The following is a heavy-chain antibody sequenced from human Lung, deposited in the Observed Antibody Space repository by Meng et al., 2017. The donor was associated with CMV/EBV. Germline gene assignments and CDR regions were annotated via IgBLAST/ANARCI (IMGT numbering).Heavy chain of an antibody. CDR3: LRRSGGSV. Sequence: DPGTELVKPSVNPSLPCAVSVDSNTNHNWWAWVRQPPGKGLEWIGEIPHRGSSAYNPSLKSRVSMSIDKSKNQFSLKLTSVTAADTAVYHCLRRSGGSVWGQGTLVTVSS. CDR1: VDSNTNHNW. V-gene: IGHV4-4*02. D-gene: IGHD3-10*01. CDR2: IPHRGSS. J-gene: IGHJ1*01.